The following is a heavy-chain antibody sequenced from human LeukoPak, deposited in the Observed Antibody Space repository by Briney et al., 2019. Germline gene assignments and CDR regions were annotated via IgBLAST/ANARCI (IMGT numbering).Heavy chain of an antibody. Sequence: PGGSLRLSCAASGFTFSSNGMHWVRQAPGKGLEWVGVIWYDGSNKYYADSVKGRFTISRDNSKNTLYLQMNSLRAEDTAVYYCAKGGHYYDSSGYYSFDYWGQGTLVTVSS. CDR2: IWYDGSNK. J-gene: IGHJ4*02. CDR1: GFTFSSNG. CDR3: AKGGHYYDSSGYYSFDY. D-gene: IGHD3-22*01. V-gene: IGHV3-30*02.